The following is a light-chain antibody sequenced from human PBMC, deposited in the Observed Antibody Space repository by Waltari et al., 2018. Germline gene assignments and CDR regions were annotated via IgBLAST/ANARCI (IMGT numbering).Light chain of an antibody. CDR3: QQYYDIPYT. Sequence: DIVMPQSPDSLAVSLGARATINCKSSQSVLHSSNNKNYLAWHQQKPGQPPKLLIYWASTRESGVPDRFSGSGSGTDFTLTISSLQAEDVAVYYCQQYYDIPYTFGQGTKLEI. CDR2: WAS. CDR1: QSVLHSSNNKNY. J-gene: IGKJ2*01. V-gene: IGKV4-1*01.